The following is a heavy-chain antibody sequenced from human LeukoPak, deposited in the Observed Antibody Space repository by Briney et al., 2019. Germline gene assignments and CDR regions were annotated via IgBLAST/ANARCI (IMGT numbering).Heavy chain of an antibody. CDR2: TVSEIDGGTT. D-gene: IGHD1-7*01. V-gene: IGHV3-15*04. J-gene: IGHJ6*02. CDR1: GFTYNYAW. CDR3: TTDEDWNYARKDV. Sequence: GGSLRLSCAASGFTYNYAWMSWVRQVPGKGLEWVGQTVSEIDGGTTDYATPVKGRFTISRDDSKSTLYLQMNSLKIEDTAVYYCTTDEDWNYARKDVWGQGATVIVSS.